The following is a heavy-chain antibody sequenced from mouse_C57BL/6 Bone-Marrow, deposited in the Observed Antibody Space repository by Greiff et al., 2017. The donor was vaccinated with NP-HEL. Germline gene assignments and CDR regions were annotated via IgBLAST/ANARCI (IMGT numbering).Heavy chain of an antibody. V-gene: IGHV5-17*01. J-gene: IGHJ1*03. D-gene: IGHD2-1*01. Sequence: EVMLVESGGGLVKPGGSLKLSCAASGFTFSDYGMHWVRQAPEKGLEWVAYISSGSSTIYYADTVKGRFTISRDNAKNTLFLQMTSLRSEDTAMYYCARRRSTMVTTCWYFDVWGTGTTVTVSS. CDR1: GFTFSDYG. CDR2: ISSGSSTI. CDR3: ARRRSTMVTTCWYFDV.